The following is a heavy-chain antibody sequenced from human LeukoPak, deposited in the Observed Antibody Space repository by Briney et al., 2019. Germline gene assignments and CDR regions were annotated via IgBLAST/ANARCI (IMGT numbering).Heavy chain of an antibody. V-gene: IGHV1-69*05. CDR2: IIPIFGTA. CDR1: GGTFSSYA. Sequence: SVKVSCKASGGTFSSYAISCVRQAPGQGLEWMGRIIPIFGTANYAQKFQGRVTITTDESTSTAYMELSSLRSEDTAVYYCARDRAYSSRPYYFDYWGQGTLVTVSS. D-gene: IGHD6-13*01. J-gene: IGHJ4*02. CDR3: ARDRAYSSRPYYFDY.